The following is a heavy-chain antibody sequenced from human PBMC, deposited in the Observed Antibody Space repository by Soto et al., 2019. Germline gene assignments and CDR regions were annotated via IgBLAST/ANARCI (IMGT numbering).Heavy chain of an antibody. CDR3: ARIQVGGHGVGGKGDYMEV. D-gene: IGHD6-19*01. CDR1: GFSLSTSGMC. V-gene: IGHV2-70*11. CDR2: IDWDDDK. J-gene: IGHJ6*03. Sequence: GPSLVNPTQTLRLTCTFSGFSLSTSGMCVSWIRQPPGKALEWLARIDWDDDKYYSTSLKTRLTISKDTSKNQVVLTMTNMDPVDTVTYYCARIQVGGHGVGGKGDYMEVWGKGTTVSVSS.